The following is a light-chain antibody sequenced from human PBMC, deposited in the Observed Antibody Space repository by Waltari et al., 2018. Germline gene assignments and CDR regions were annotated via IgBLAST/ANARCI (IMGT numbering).Light chain of an antibody. CDR1: SSDVGRYNL. CDR2: EGS. Sequence: QSALTQPASVSGSPGQSIIISCTGTSSDVGRYNLVSWYQQHPGKAPKLMIYEGSKRPSGVSNRFSGSKSGNTASLTISGLQAEDEADYYCCSYAGSSTFVVFGGGTKLTVL. CDR3: CSYAGSSTFVV. J-gene: IGLJ2*01. V-gene: IGLV2-23*03.